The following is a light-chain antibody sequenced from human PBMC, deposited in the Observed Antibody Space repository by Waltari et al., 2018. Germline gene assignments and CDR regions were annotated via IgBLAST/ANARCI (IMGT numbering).Light chain of an antibody. CDR1: SSDVGGYNS. Sequence: QSALTQPRSVSGSPGQSVTISCTGTSSDVGGYNSVSWYQQLPGKAPKRMIYDVSKRPSGGPDRFSGSKSGNTASLTISGLQAEDEADYYCCSYGGTFYVFGTGTKVTVL. CDR2: DVS. CDR3: CSYGGTFYV. J-gene: IGLJ1*01. V-gene: IGLV2-11*01.